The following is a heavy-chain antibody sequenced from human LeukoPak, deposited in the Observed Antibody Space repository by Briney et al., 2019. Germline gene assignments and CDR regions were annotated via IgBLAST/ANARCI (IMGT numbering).Heavy chain of an antibody. CDR2: ISAYNGNT. J-gene: IGHJ4*02. CDR3: ARVAYYYDSSGYYYFDY. V-gene: IGHV1-18*01. Sequence: ASVKVSCKASGYTFTSYGISWVRQAPGQGLEWMGWISAYNGNTNYAQKFQGRVTMTTDTSTSTAYMELRSLRSDDTAVYYCARVAYYYDSSGYYYFDYWGQGTLVTVSS. D-gene: IGHD3-22*01. CDR1: GYTFTSYG.